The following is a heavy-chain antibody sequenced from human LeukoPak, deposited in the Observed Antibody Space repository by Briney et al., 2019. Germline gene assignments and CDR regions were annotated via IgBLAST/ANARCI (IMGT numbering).Heavy chain of an antibody. CDR1: GFTFSNAW. CDR3: TTGAYDSSGYYYLDY. J-gene: IGHJ4*02. CDR2: TKSKTDGGTT. D-gene: IGHD3-22*01. V-gene: IGHV3-15*01. Sequence: GSLRLSCAASGFTFSNAWMSWVRQAPGKGLEWVGRTKSKTDGGTTDYAAPVKGRFTISRDDSKNTLYLQMNSLKTEDTAVYYCTTGAYDSSGYYYLDYWGQGTLVTASS.